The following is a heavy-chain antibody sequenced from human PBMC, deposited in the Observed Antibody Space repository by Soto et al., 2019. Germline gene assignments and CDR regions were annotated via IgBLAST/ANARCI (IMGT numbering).Heavy chain of an antibody. CDR1: GFTFKDYG. D-gene: IGHD3-16*01. V-gene: IGHV3-30*03. Sequence: GGSLRLSCAASGFTFKDYGMHWVRQAPGKGLEWVAVISYDGKQTYYADSVKGRFTISKDKSKRTLFLQMNSLRVDDTAVYYCARDGWGSNWYFDLWGRGTLVTVSS. J-gene: IGHJ2*01. CDR2: ISYDGKQT. CDR3: ARDGWGSNWYFDL.